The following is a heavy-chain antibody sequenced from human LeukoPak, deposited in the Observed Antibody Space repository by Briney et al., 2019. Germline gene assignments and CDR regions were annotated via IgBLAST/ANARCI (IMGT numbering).Heavy chain of an antibody. CDR2: ISGSGGST. Sequence: QPGGSLRLSCAASGFIFSSYAMSWLRQAPGKGLEWVSRISGSGGSTSYADSVKGRFTISRDNSKNTLYLQINSLRAEDTAVYYCAKAGYSSSWPLDYWGQGTLVTVSS. D-gene: IGHD6-13*01. CDR1: GFIFSSYA. V-gene: IGHV3-23*01. CDR3: AKAGYSSSWPLDY. J-gene: IGHJ4*02.